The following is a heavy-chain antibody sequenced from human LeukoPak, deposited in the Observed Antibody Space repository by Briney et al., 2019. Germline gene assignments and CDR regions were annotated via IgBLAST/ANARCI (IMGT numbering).Heavy chain of an antibody. J-gene: IGHJ4*02. CDR3: ARDREWRWAPNLFDY. CDR2: ISYDGSNK. V-gene: IGHV3-30*04. Sequence: GGSLRLSCAASGFTFSSYAMHWVRQAPGKGLEWVAVISYDGSNKYYADSVKGRFTISRDNSKNTLYLQMNSLRAEEKAVSYCARDREWRWAPNLFDYWGQGTLVTVSS. CDR1: GFTFSSYA. D-gene: IGHD4-23*01.